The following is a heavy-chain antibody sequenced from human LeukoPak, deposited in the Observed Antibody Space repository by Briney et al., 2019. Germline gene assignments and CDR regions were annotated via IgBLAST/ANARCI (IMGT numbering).Heavy chain of an antibody. D-gene: IGHD2-2*01. V-gene: IGHV1-2*02. CDR2: INPNDGDT. CDR1: GYTFTDYY. J-gene: IGHJ4*02. Sequence: GASVKVSCTVSGYTFTDYYMHWVRQAPGQGFEWMGWINPNDGDTNYAQEFQGRVTMTRDTSISTAHMEVSRLRSDDTAVYYCARANFLYCSSSTCLFDSWGQGTLVTVSS. CDR3: ARANFLYCSSSTCLFDS.